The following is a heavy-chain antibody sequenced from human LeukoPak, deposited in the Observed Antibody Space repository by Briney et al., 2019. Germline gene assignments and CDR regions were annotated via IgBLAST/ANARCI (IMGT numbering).Heavy chain of an antibody. Sequence: SVKVSCKASGGTFSSYAISWVRQAPGQGLEWMGGIIPIFGTANYAQKFQGRVTITADESTSTAYMELSSLRSEDTAVYYCASTIFRHTPRNGDSSGYYYSYYYYYMDVWGKGTTVTISS. J-gene: IGHJ6*03. D-gene: IGHD3-22*01. CDR1: GGTFSSYA. CDR3: ASTIFRHTPRNGDSSGYYYSYYYYYMDV. CDR2: IIPIFGTA. V-gene: IGHV1-69*13.